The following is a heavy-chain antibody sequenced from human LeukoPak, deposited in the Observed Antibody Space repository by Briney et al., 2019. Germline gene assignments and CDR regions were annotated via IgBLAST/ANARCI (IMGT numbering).Heavy chain of an antibody. CDR3: ARCTSGARPDY. CDR2: IYYSGST. Sequence: SQTLSLTCTVSGGSISSCGYYWSWIRQHPGKGLEWIGYIYYSGSTYSNPSLKSPVTISVDTSKNQFSLKLSSVTAADTAVYYCARCTSGARPDYWGQGTLVAVSS. V-gene: IGHV4-31*01. CDR1: GGSISSCGYY. D-gene: IGHD1-26*01. J-gene: IGHJ4*02.